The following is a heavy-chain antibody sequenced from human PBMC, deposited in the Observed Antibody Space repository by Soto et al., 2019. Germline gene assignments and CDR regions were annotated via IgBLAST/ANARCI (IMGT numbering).Heavy chain of an antibody. D-gene: IGHD3-22*01. Sequence: GGSLRLSCAASGFTFSSYAMSWVRQAPGKGLEWVSAISGSGGSIYYADSVKGRFTISRDNSKNTLYLQMNSLRAEDTAVYYCAKVQGYYDSSGYSDAFDIWGQGTMVTVSS. CDR3: AKVQGYYDSSGYSDAFDI. J-gene: IGHJ3*02. V-gene: IGHV3-23*01. CDR2: ISGSGGSI. CDR1: GFTFSSYA.